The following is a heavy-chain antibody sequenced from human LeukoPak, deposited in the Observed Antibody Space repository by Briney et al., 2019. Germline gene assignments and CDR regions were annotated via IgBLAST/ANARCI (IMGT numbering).Heavy chain of an antibody. D-gene: IGHD3-22*01. Sequence: PSETLSLTCTVSGGSISSHYWSWIRQPPGKGLEWIGRIFTSGSTDYNPSLKSRVTMSVDTSKNQFSLKLTSVTAADTAVYYCARESRDYDGSGYYHDHWGQGTLVTVSS. V-gene: IGHV4-4*07. J-gene: IGHJ4*02. CDR2: IFTSGST. CDR1: GGSISSHY. CDR3: ARESRDYDGSGYYHDH.